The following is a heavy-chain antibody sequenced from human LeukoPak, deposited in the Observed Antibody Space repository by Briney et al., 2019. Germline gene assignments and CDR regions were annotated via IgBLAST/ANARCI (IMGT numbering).Heavy chain of an antibody. D-gene: IGHD6-19*01. CDR3: ARDGVAGHYYYYYMDV. Sequence: QPGGSLRLSCAASGFTFSSYEMNWVRQAPGKGLEWVSYISSSGSTIYYADSVKGRFTISRDNAKNSLYLQMNSLRAEDTALYYCARDGVAGHYYYYYMDVWGKGTTVTVSS. J-gene: IGHJ6*03. V-gene: IGHV3-48*03. CDR1: GFTFSSYE. CDR2: ISSSGSTI.